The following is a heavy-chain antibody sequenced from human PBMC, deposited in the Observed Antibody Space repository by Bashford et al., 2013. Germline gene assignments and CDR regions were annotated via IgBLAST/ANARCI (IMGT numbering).Heavy chain of an antibody. CDR2: IYYSGSS. D-gene: IGHD5-12*01. CDR3: ARGEYSGYGRFFDY. CDR1: SGSINNYY. Sequence: SSETLSLTCTVSSGSINNYYWSWIRQPPGKGLEWIGYIYYSGSSNQNPSFWSRVTISVDTSKNQFSLRLNSVTAADTAVYYCARGEYSGYGRFFDYWGPESWSPSPQ. V-gene: IGHV4-59*01. J-gene: IGHJ4*01.